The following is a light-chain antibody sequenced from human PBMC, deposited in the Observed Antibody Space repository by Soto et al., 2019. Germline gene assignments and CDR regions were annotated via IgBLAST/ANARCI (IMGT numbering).Light chain of an antibody. CDR1: SSNVGSNT. CDR3: ASSEDSLNGWV. V-gene: IGLV1-44*01. Sequence: QSVLTQPPSASGTPGQRVTISCSGSSSNVGSNTVSWYQQLPGTAPKVLIYSDDQRPAEVPDRFSGSRSGSSASLAISGLQPGEEADDYCASSEDSLNGWVIGGGTKLTVL. CDR2: SDD. J-gene: IGLJ3*02.